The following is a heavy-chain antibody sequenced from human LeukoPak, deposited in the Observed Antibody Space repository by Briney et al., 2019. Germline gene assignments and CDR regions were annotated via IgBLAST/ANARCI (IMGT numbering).Heavy chain of an antibody. CDR2: INPSGGST. CDR3: ARANGKDHYFDY. CDR1: GYTFTSYY. Sequence: ASVKVSCKASGYTFTSYYMHWVRRAPGQGLEWMGIINPSGGSTSYAQKFQGRVTMTRDTSTSTVYMELSSLRSEDTAVYYCARANGKDHYFDYWGQGTLVTVSS. J-gene: IGHJ4*02. V-gene: IGHV1-46*01.